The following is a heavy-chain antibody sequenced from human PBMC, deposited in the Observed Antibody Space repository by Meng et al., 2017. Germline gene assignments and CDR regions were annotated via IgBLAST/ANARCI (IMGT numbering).Heavy chain of an antibody. D-gene: IGHD2-8*01. CDR1: VCTFSSYT. V-gene: IGHV1-69*02. CDR2: IIPILGIA. J-gene: IGHJ6*02. CDR3: ARRAYEIKRYYYYYYGMDV. Sequence: SVNVSCMDSVCTFSSYTISWVRQAPGQGLEWMGRIIPILGIANYAQKFQGRVTITADKSTSTAYMELSSLNSEDTAVYYCARRAYEIKRYYYYYYGMDVWGQGTTVTVSS.